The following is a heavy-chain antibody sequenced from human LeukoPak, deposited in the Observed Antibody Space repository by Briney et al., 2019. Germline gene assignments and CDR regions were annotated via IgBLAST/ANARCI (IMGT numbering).Heavy chain of an antibody. CDR2: ISGSGGST. Sequence: GGSLRLSCAASGFTFSSYAMSWVRQATGEGLEWVSAISGSGGSTYYADYVKGRFTISRDNSKNTLYLQMNSLRAEDTAVYYCAKYSGYDAYFDYWGQGTLVTVSS. D-gene: IGHD5-12*01. CDR3: AKYSGYDAYFDY. J-gene: IGHJ4*02. CDR1: GFTFSSYA. V-gene: IGHV3-23*01.